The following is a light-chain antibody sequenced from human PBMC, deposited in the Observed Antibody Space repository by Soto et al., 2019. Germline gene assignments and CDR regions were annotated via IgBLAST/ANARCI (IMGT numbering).Light chain of an antibody. Sequence: EIVMTQSPATLSVSPGERATLSCRASQSVAYNLAWYQQKPGQAPRLLIYRAFTRATGIPARFSGSGSGTEFTLTISSLQSEDFAVYYWQQYNNWPPGWTFGQGTKVETK. CDR1: QSVAYN. CDR3: QQYNNWPPGWT. CDR2: RAF. V-gene: IGKV3-15*01. J-gene: IGKJ1*01.